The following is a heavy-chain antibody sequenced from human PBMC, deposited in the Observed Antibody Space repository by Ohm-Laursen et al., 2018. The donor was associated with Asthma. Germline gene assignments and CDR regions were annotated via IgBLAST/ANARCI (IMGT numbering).Heavy chain of an antibody. V-gene: IGHV1-69*13. Sequence: SVKVSCKASGGTFTNYAISWVRQAPGQGLEWMGGIIPIFGTVNYAQKFQGRVTITADDSTSIAYMELSSLRSEDTAVYYCARVDEYSYGMDVWGPGTTVTVSS. CDR1: GGTFTNYA. CDR2: IIPIFGTV. CDR3: ARVDEYSYGMDV. J-gene: IGHJ6*02.